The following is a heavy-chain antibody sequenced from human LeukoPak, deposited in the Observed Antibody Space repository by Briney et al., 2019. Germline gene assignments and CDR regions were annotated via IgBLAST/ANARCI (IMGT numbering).Heavy chain of an antibody. D-gene: IGHD6-19*01. J-gene: IGHJ1*01. CDR2: INPNSGVT. Sequence: ASVKVSCKASGYTFTGFYIHWVRQAPGQGLEWMGWINPNSGVTNYAQNFQGRVTMTRDTSISTAYMELSRLTSDDTAVYYCARRGAVPVEYLQYWGQGTLVTVSS. V-gene: IGHV1-2*02. CDR1: GYTFTGFY. CDR3: ARRGAVPVEYLQY.